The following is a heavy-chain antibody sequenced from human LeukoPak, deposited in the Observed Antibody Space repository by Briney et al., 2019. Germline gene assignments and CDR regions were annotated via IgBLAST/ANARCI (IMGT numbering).Heavy chain of an antibody. J-gene: IGHJ4*02. Sequence: AGGSLKLSCAASGFTVSKNYMSWVRQAPGEGLEWVSVIYSGGSTYYADSVKGRFTISRDSSKNTLYLQMNSRRAEDTAVYYCARDSLGMSTLDSWGQGTLGTVSS. CDR3: ARDSLGMSTLDS. CDR2: IYSGGST. V-gene: IGHV3-53*01. CDR1: GFTVSKNY. D-gene: IGHD5/OR15-5a*01.